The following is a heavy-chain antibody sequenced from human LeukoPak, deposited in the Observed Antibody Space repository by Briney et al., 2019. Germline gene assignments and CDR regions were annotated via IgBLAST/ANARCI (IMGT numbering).Heavy chain of an antibody. Sequence: GGSLRLSCAASGFTFSSYVMSWVRQAPGKGLEWVSAISGSGGSTYYADSVKGRFTISRDNSKNTLYLQMNSLRAEDTAVYYCAKPARGYYYYGMDVWGQGTTVTVSS. CDR1: GFTFSSYV. D-gene: IGHD3-10*01. J-gene: IGHJ6*02. CDR3: AKPARGYYYYGMDV. CDR2: ISGSGGST. V-gene: IGHV3-23*01.